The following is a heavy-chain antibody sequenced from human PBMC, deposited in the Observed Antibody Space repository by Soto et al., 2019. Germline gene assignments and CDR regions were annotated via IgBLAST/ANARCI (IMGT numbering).Heavy chain of an antibody. D-gene: IGHD3-16*01. CDR2: IYYSGST. CDR1: GGSVSSGSYY. CDR3: ARGPGLVTNYYYYGMDV. V-gene: IGHV4-61*01. J-gene: IGHJ6*02. Sequence: PSETLSLTCTVSGGSVSSGSYYWSWIRQPPGQGLEWIGYIYYSGSTNYNPSLKSRVTISVDTSKNQFSLKLSSVTAADTAVYYCARGPGLVTNYYYYGMDVWGQGTTVTVSS.